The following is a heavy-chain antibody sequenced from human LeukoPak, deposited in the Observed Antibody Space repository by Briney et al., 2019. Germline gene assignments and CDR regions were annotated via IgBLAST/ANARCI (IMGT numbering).Heavy chain of an antibody. Sequence: GGSLRLSCAASGFTFSSYWMSWVRQAPGKGLEWVSHIRVSASSMYYADSVRGRFTISRDNAKNSVYLQMNSLRAEDTAMYYCARERGDYFFDSWGQGILVTVSS. J-gene: IGHJ4*02. CDR2: IRVSASSM. V-gene: IGHV3-48*04. CDR1: GFTFSSYW. D-gene: IGHD3-10*01. CDR3: ARERGDYFFDS.